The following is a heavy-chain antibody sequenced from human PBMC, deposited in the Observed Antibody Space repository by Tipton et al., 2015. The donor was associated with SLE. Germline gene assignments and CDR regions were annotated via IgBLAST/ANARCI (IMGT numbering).Heavy chain of an antibody. V-gene: IGHV3-30*02. Sequence: SLRLSCAASGFTFSNYGMHWVRQAPGKGLEWVAFIRYDGSNKYYADSVKGRFSISRDNSKNTLYLQMNSLRAEDTAVYYCARDYGDLYYFDYWGQGTLVTVSA. CDR2: IRYDGSNK. J-gene: IGHJ4*02. CDR1: GFTFSNYG. D-gene: IGHD4-17*01. CDR3: ARDYGDLYYFDY.